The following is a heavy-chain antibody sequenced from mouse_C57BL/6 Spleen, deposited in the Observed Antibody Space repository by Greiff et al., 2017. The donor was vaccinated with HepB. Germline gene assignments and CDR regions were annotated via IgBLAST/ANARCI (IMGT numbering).Heavy chain of an antibody. Sequence: QVQLQQPGAELVKPGASVKMSCKASGYTFTSYWITWVKQRPGQGLEWIGDIYPGSGSTNYNEKFKSKATLTVDTSSSTAYMQLSSLTSEDSAVYYCAITTVVGRHFDYWGQGTTLTVSS. CDR3: AITTVVGRHFDY. D-gene: IGHD1-1*01. J-gene: IGHJ2*01. CDR1: GYTFTSYW. CDR2: IYPGSGST. V-gene: IGHV1-55*01.